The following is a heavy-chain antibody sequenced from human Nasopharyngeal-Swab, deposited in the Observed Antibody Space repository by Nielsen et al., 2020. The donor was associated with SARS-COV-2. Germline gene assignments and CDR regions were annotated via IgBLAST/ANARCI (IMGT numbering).Heavy chain of an antibody. D-gene: IGHD1-7*01. Sequence: GESLKISCAASDFPFTNYWMHWVRQAPGKGLVWISRINIEGGTTFYADSVKGRFTISRDNAKNTLYLQMNSLRAEDTAVYYCAKLPRNWNYGPFDYWGQGTLVTVSS. CDR2: INIEGGTT. V-gene: IGHV3-74*01. J-gene: IGHJ4*02. CDR1: DFPFTNYW. CDR3: AKLPRNWNYGPFDY.